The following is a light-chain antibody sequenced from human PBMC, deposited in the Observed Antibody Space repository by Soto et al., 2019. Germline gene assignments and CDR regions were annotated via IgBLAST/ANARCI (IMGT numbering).Light chain of an antibody. CDR1: QSISTS. CDR2: SAS. CDR3: QQGYNTLSPT. J-gene: IGKJ5*01. Sequence: DIQMTQSPSSLSASVGDRVTITCRASQSISTSLNWYQQEPGKAPKLLIYSASSLQSGVPSRFSGSGSGTDFTLTISSLQPEDFATYYCQQGYNTLSPTFAQGTRLEIK. V-gene: IGKV1-39*01.